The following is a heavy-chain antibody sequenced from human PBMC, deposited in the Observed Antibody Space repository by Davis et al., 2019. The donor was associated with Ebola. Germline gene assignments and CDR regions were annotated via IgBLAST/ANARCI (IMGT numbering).Heavy chain of an antibody. V-gene: IGHV4-34*01. Sequence: PSETLSLTCAVYGGSFSGYYWSWIRQPPGKGLEWIGEINHSGSTNYNPSLKSRVTISVDTSKNQFSLKLSSVTAADTAVYYCARGRRSVVQGVYDYWGQGTLVTVSS. CDR3: ARGRRSVVQGVYDY. CDR1: GGSFSGYY. CDR2: INHSGST. J-gene: IGHJ4*02. D-gene: IGHD3-10*01.